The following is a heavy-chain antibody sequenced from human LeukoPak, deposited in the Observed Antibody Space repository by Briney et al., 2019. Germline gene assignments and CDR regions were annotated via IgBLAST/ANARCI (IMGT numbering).Heavy chain of an antibody. J-gene: IGHJ4*02. CDR3: ARGSYYDYFDY. CDR1: GFIFSNFG. D-gene: IGHD1-26*01. Sequence: GGSLRLSCAASGFIFSNFGMHWVRQAPGKGLEGVAFIRFDGGNKYCADSVKGRFTISRDNSKNTLYLQMNSLTAEDTSVYYCARGSYYDYFDYWGQGTLVTLSS. CDR2: IRFDGGNK. V-gene: IGHV3-30*02.